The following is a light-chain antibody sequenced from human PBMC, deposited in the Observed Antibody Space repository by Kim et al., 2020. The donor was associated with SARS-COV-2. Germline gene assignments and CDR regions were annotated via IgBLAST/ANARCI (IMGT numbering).Light chain of an antibody. CDR2: GAS. Sequence: DIQMTQSPSSLSASVGDRVTITCRASQNIRNSLAWFQQKPGKAPKSLIYGASTLQSGVPSRFSGGGSGTDFTLTISSLQPEDFAIYFCCHDSSNPITFGQGTRLEIK. V-gene: IGKV1-16*01. CDR3: CHDSSNPIT. CDR1: QNIRNS. J-gene: IGKJ5*01.